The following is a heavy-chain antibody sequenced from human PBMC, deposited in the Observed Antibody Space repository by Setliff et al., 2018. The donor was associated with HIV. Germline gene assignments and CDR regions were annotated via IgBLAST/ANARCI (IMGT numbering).Heavy chain of an antibody. D-gene: IGHD3-10*01. Sequence: PSETLSLTCTVSGGSITSGNYYWSWIRQPAGKGLEWIAIIHYNGRTYYDPSLKSRVTIFVDTSKTQFYLKLSSVTAADTAVYYCARPRSGTYRGHYYYYMDVWGKGTTVTVSS. CDR2: IHYNGRT. V-gene: IGHV4-61*10. CDR3: ARPRSGTYRGHYYYYMDV. CDR1: GGSITSGNYY. J-gene: IGHJ6*03.